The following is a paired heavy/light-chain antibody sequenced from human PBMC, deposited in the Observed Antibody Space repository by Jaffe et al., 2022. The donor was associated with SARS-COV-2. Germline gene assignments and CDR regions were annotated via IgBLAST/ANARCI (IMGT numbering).Light chain of an antibody. J-gene: IGLJ3*02. CDR2: LNSDGSQ. CDR3: QTWGTGIQV. V-gene: IGLV4-69*01. CDR1: SGHSTYA. Sequence: QLVLTQSPSASASLGASVKLTCTLSSGHSTYAIAWHQQQPEKGPRYLMKLNSDGSQIKGDGIPDRFSGSSSGAERYLTISSLQSEDEADYYCQTWGTGIQVFGGGTKLTVL.
Heavy chain of an antibody. J-gene: IGHJ4*02. CDR1: GFTFSNYA. V-gene: IGHV3-23*01. D-gene: IGHD5-12*01. Sequence: EVQLLESGGGLVQPGGSLRLSCAASGFTFSNYAMSWVRQAPGKGLEWVSATSGRGGNTYYADSVKGRFTISRDNSKNTLYLQMNSLRAEDTAIYYCAKDWGDSGYDLGVDYWGQGTLVTVSS. CDR2: TSGRGGNT. CDR3: AKDWGDSGYDLGVDY.